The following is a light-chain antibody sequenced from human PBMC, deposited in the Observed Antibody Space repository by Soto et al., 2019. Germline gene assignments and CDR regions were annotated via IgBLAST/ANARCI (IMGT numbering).Light chain of an antibody. Sequence: EIVMTQSRVTLSVSPGERATLSCRASQSVSRKLVWYQQKPGQAPRLLIYGASTRATGIPARFSGSGSGTEFTLTISSLQSEDFAVYYCQQYNNWPLFGQGTRWIS. CDR1: QSVSRK. V-gene: IGKV3-15*01. CDR2: GAS. J-gene: IGKJ1*01. CDR3: QQYNNWPL.